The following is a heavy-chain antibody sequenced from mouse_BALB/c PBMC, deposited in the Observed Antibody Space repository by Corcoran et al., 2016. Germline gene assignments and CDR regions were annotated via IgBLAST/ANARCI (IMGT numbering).Heavy chain of an antibody. CDR1: GYTFTNYG. Sequence: QIQLVQSGPELKKPGETVKISCKASGYTFTNYGMNWVKQAPGKGLKWMGWINTYTGEPTYADDFKGRFAFSLETSASTAYLQINNLKNEDMATYFCARDYGNLYYAMDYWGQGTSVTVSS. CDR3: ARDYGNLYYAMDY. J-gene: IGHJ4*01. CDR2: INTYTGEP. V-gene: IGHV9-1*02. D-gene: IGHD2-1*01.